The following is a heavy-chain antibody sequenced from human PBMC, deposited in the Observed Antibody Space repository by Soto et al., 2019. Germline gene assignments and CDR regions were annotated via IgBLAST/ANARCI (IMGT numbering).Heavy chain of an antibody. D-gene: IGHD3-3*01. CDR1: GGAFSSYA. V-gene: IGHV1-69*05. Sequence: GASVKVSCKASGGAFSSYAISWVRQAPGQGLEWMGGIIPIFGSPNYAQTFQGRVTMTRDTSTSTVYMELSSLRSEDTAVYYCARADLEWLSYERMDVWGQGTTVTVSS. CDR3: ARADLEWLSYERMDV. CDR2: IIPIFGSP. J-gene: IGHJ6*02.